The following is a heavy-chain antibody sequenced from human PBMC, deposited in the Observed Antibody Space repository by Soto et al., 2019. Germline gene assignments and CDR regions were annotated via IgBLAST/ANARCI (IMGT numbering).Heavy chain of an antibody. Sequence: QVQLVQSGAEVKKPGSSVKVSCKASGGTFSSYAISWVRQAPGQGLEWMGGIIPIFGTANYAQKFQGRVTITADESTSTAYRKRSSLRSEDTAVYYCAREIGGYCSGGGCSLDYWGEGALVTVSS. V-gene: IGHV1-69*12. CDR3: AREIGGYCSGGGCSLDY. CDR1: GGTFSSYA. CDR2: IIPIFGTA. J-gene: IGHJ4*02. D-gene: IGHD2-15*01.